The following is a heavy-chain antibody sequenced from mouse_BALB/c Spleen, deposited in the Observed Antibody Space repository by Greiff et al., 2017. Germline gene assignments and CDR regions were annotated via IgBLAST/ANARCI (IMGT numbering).Heavy chain of an antibody. J-gene: IGHJ3*01. CDR1: GFTFSSYG. CDR2: ISSGGSYT. V-gene: IGHV5-6*01. D-gene: IGHD2-14*01. CDR3: AREGVRRGWFAD. Sequence: EVKLVESGGDLVKPGGSLKLSCAASGFTFSSYGMSWVRQTPDKRLEWVATISSGGSYTYYPDSVKGRFTISRDNAKNTLYLQMSSLKSEDTAMYYCAREGVRRGWFADWGQGTLVTVSA.